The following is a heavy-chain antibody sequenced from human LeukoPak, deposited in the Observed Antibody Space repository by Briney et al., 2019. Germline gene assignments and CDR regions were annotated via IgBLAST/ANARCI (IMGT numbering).Heavy chain of an antibody. CDR1: GFTVSSNY. D-gene: IGHD3-3*01. CDR2: ISGSGGST. J-gene: IGHJ6*02. V-gene: IGHV3-23*01. Sequence: GGSLRLSCAASGFTVSSNYMSWVRQAPGKGLEWVSAISGSGGSTYYADSVKGRFTISRDNSKNTLYLQMNSLRAEDTAVYYCAKDKYDFWSGYPIYYGMDVWGQGTTVTVSS. CDR3: AKDKYDFWSGYPIYYGMDV.